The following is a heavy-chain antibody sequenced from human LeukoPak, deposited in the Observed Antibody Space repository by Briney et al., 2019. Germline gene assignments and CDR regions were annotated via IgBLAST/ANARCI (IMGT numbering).Heavy chain of an antibody. CDR1: GFTFSSYA. Sequence: GGSRRLSCAASGFTFSSYAMHWVRQAPGKGLEWVAVISYDGSNKYYADSVKGRFTISRDNSTDTLYLQMNSLRAEDTAVRYCPREVGAGEAVGYWGQGALVTVLS. CDR2: ISYDGSNK. J-gene: IGHJ4*01. V-gene: IGHV3-30-3*01. CDR3: PREVGAGEAVGY. D-gene: IGHD1-26*01.